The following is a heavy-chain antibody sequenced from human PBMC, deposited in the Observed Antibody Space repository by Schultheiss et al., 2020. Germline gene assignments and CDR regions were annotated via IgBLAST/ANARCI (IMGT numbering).Heavy chain of an antibody. J-gene: IGHJ6*03. Sequence: SSVKVSCKASGGTFSSYAISWVRQAPGQGLEWMGGIIPIFGTANYAQKFQGRVTITADKSTSTAYMELSSLRSEDTAVYYCARAFLSEWDYYYYYMDVWGXGTTVTVAS. CDR3: ARAFLSEWDYYYYYMDV. CDR1: GGTFSSYA. CDR2: IIPIFGTA. D-gene: IGHD1-26*01. V-gene: IGHV1-69*06.